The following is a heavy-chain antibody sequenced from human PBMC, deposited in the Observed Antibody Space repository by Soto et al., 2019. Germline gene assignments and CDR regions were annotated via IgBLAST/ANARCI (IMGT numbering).Heavy chain of an antibody. V-gene: IGHV1-24*01. D-gene: IGHD5-12*01. J-gene: IGHJ4*02. CDR1: GYTLTELS. CDR3: ATDGYNLRRLDH. Sequence: ASVKVSCKVSGYTLTELSMHWVRQAPGKGLEWMGGFDPEDGETIYAQKFQGRVTMTEETSTDTAYMELSSLRSEDTAVYYCATDGYNLRRLDHWGQGPLVTVSS. CDR2: FDPEDGET.